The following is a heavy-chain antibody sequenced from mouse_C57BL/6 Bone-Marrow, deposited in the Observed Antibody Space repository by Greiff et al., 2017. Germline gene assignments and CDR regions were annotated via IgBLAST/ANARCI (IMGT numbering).Heavy chain of an antibody. V-gene: IGHV1-82*01. Sequence: QVQLQQSGPELVKPGASVKISRKASGYAFSSSWMNWVKQRPGKGLVGIGRIYPGDGDTNYNGKFKGKATLTADKSSSTAYMQLSSLTSEDSAVYFCARRYDYDRGSLYAMDYWGQGTSVTVSS. CDR3: ARRYDYDRGSLYAMDY. CDR2: IYPGDGDT. D-gene: IGHD2-4*01. J-gene: IGHJ4*01. CDR1: GYAFSSSW.